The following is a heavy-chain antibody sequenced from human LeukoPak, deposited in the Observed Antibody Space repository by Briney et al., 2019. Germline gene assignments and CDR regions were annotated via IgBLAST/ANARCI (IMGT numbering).Heavy chain of an antibody. CDR2: IKQDGSEK. CDR1: GFTFSSYW. D-gene: IGHD6-6*01. J-gene: IGHJ4*02. Sequence: GGSLRLSCAASGFTFSSYWMSWVRQAPGKGLEWVANIKQDGSEKYYVDSVKGRFTISRDNAKNSLYLQMNSLRAEDTAVYYCARVSLEYTTSSAAYWGQGTLVTVSS. CDR3: ARVSLEYTTSSAAY. V-gene: IGHV3-7*01.